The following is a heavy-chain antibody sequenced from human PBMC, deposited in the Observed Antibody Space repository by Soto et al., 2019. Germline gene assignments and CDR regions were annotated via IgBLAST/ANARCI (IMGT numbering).Heavy chain of an antibody. Sequence: QVQLVESGGGVVQPGRSLRLSCAASGFTFSSYGMHWVRQAPGKGLEWVSVISYDARNKYYTDSVKGRFTISRDNSKNTLYLQMNSLRAEDTAVYYCAKRYYDILTGYYTDFDYWGQGTLVTVSS. J-gene: IGHJ4*02. CDR2: ISYDARNK. CDR3: AKRYYDILTGYYTDFDY. D-gene: IGHD3-9*01. CDR1: GFTFSSYG. V-gene: IGHV3-30*18.